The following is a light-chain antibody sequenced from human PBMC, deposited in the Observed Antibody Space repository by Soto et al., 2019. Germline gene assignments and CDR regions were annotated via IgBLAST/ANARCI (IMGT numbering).Light chain of an antibody. V-gene: IGKV3-15*01. Sequence: EIVMTQSPATLSVSPGEGATLSCRASQSVGSNLAWYQQKPGQAPRLLIYAASTRATGIPARFSGSGSGTEFTLTISSLQSEDFAVYYCHQFNNWPSLTFGGGTKVEIK. CDR2: AAS. J-gene: IGKJ4*01. CDR3: HQFNNWPSLT. CDR1: QSVGSN.